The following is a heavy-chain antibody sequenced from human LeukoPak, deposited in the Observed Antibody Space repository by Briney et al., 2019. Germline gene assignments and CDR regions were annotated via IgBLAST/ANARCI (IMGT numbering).Heavy chain of an antibody. J-gene: IGHJ4*02. D-gene: IGHD5-18*01. CDR2: ISSSSSYI. CDR3: ARDPRGITALVDYFDY. Sequence: GGSLRLSCAASGFTFSSYSMNWVRQAPGKGLEWVSSISSSSSYIYYADSVKGRFTISRDNAKNSLYLQMSSLRVEDTAVYYCARDPRGITALVDYFDYWGQGTLVTVSS. CDR1: GFTFSSYS. V-gene: IGHV3-21*04.